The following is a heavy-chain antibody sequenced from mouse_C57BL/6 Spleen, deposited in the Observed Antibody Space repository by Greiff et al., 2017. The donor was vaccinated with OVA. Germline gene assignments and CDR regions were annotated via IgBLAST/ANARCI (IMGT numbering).Heavy chain of an antibody. CDR3: AEGPCYGSFDY. CDR2: IYPGSGNT. J-gene: IGHJ2*01. CDR1: GYTFTDYY. V-gene: IGHV1-76*01. Sequence: QVQLKESGAELVRPGASVKLSCKASGYTFTDYYINWVKQSPGQGLEWIARIYPGSGNTYYNEKFKGKATLTAEKSSSTAYMQLSSLTAEDSAVYFCAEGPCYGSFDYWGQGTTLTVSS. D-gene: IGHD1-1*01.